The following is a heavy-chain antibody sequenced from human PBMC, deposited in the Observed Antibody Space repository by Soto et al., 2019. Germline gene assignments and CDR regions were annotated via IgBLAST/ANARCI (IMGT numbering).Heavy chain of an antibody. Sequence: GASVKVSCKASGYTFSSHGIIWVRQAPGQGLEWMGWISAYSGSTTYAQKVQDRVTMTTDTTMSTAYMEMRSLRSDDTAVYFCARDLPSGVTTNWGQGTLVTVSS. D-gene: IGHD4-17*01. CDR2: ISAYSGST. J-gene: IGHJ4*02. V-gene: IGHV1-18*04. CDR3: ARDLPSGVTTN. CDR1: GYTFSSHG.